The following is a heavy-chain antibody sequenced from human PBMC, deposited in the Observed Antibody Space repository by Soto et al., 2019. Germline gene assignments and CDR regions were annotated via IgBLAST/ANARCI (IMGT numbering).Heavy chain of an antibody. V-gene: IGHV3-23*01. CDR1: GFTFASYA. CDR3: GKVMTDYIKAVGDD. D-gene: IGHD4-4*01. CDR2: ITTCGINT. Sequence: EAQLLESGGGLVQPGESLRLSCATSGFTFASYAMTCVRQAPGKGLEWVSSITTCGINTHYADFVRGRFTISRDNSKNTVYLEMKTLSAEDTAVYYCGKVMTDYIKAVGDDWGQGTLVTVSS. J-gene: IGHJ4*02.